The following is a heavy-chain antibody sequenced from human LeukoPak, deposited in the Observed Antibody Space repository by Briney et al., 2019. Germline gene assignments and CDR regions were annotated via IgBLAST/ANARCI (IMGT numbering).Heavy chain of an antibody. CDR2: ISSSSSYI. J-gene: IGHJ5*02. CDR3: ARKGIDYDILTGFDP. Sequence: GGSLRLSCAASGFTFSSYSMNWVRQAPGKGLEWVSSISSSSSYIYYADSVKGRFAISRDNAKNSLYLQMNSLRAEDTAVYYCARKGIDYDILTGFDPWGQGTLVTVSS. D-gene: IGHD3-9*01. V-gene: IGHV3-21*01. CDR1: GFTFSSYS.